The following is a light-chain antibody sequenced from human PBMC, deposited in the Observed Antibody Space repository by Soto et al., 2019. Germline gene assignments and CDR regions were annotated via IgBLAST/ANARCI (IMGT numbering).Light chain of an antibody. V-gene: IGKV3-20*01. J-gene: IGKJ1*01. CDR2: GAS. CDR1: QSVSSNH. Sequence: EIVLTQSPGTLSLSPGQRATLSCSASQSVSSNHLAWYQQKTVKAPSLLIYGASSRATGIPDRFSGSGSGTDFTLTVSRLEPEDFAVYYCQHYGSSPRTFGQGTKV. CDR3: QHYGSSPRT.